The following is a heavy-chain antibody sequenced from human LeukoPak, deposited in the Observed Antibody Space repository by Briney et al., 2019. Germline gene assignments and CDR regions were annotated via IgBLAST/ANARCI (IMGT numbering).Heavy chain of an antibody. CDR3: ERGGGY. Sequence: GGSLRLSCVASGFTFSSYWMNWVRQAPGKGLEWVANIKQDGTEKYYVDSVKGRFTISRDNAKNSLYLQMNSLRAEDTAVYYCERGGGYWGQETLVTVSS. V-gene: IGHV3-7*01. CDR2: IKQDGTEK. CDR1: GFTFSSYW. D-gene: IGHD3-10*01. J-gene: IGHJ4*02.